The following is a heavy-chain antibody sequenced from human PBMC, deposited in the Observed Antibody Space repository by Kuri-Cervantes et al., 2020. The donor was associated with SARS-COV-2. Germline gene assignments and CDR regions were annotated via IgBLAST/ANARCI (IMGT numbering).Heavy chain of an antibody. Sequence: ASVKVSCKASGYTFTGYYMHWVRQAPGQGLEWMGWINPNSGGTNYAQKFQGWVTITRDTSISTVYMELSRLRSDDTAVYYCAGTTPLRRLVVISQGGAFDIWGQGTMVTVSS. J-gene: IGHJ3*02. V-gene: IGHV1-2*04. CDR2: INPNSGGT. CDR1: GYTFTGYY. CDR3: AGTTPLRRLVVISQGGAFDI. D-gene: IGHD3-22*01.